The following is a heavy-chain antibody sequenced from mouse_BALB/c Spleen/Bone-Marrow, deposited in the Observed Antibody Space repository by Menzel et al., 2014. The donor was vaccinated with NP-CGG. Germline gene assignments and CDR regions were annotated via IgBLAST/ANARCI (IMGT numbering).Heavy chain of an antibody. CDR1: GFTFSSYT. J-gene: IGHJ3*01. V-gene: IGHV5-12-2*01. CDR3: ARGNGFAY. CDR2: ISNGGGST. Sequence: EVMLVESGGGLVQPGGSLKLSCAASGFTFSSYTMSWVRQTPEKRLDWVAYISNGGGSTYYPDTVKCRLTISRDDAKNTLYLQMSSLKSEDTAMYYCARGNGFAYWGQGTLVTVSA.